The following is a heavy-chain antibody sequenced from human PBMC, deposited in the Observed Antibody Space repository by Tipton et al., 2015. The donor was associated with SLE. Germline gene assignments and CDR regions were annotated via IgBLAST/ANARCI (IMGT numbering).Heavy chain of an antibody. D-gene: IGHD6-6*01. CDR3: HVSGSSGTDY. CDR1: GNSSTSYW. V-gene: IGHV5-51*03. Sequence: QSGAEVKKPGESLKISCKGSGNSSTSYWTAWGRQMPGKGLGGMGIFIPGDLVTRYSPSFQGRVTISADKSTSPAYLQWSSLKASDSAMYYCHVSGSSGTDYWGQGTLVTVSS. CDR2: FIPGDLVT. J-gene: IGHJ4*02.